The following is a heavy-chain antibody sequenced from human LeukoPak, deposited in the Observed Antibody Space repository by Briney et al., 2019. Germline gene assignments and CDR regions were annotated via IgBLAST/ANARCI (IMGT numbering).Heavy chain of an antibody. CDR1: GLNFINAR. D-gene: IGHD2-21*01. CDR3: TTDLYSH. J-gene: IGHJ4*02. V-gene: IGHV3-15*01. Sequence: GGSLRLSCAASGLNFINARMSWVRQAPGKGLEWVGRIKRKTEGGTTDYAAPVKGRFIISRDDPENTLYLQMNSLKTEDTAVYYCTTDLYSHWGQGTLVTVSS. CDR2: IKRKTEGGTT.